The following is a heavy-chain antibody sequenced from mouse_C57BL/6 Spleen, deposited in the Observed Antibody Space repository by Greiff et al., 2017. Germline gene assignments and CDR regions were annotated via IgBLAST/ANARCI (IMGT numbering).Heavy chain of an antibody. J-gene: IGHJ4*01. D-gene: IGHD3-2*02. CDR3: ARQLRPYYAMDY. Sequence: VKLLESGPELVKPGASVKISCKASGYAFSSSWLNWVKQRPGKGLEWIGRIYPGDGDTNYNGKFKGKATLTADKSSSTAYMQLSSLTSEDSAVYFCARQLRPYYAMDYWGQGTSVTVSA. V-gene: IGHV1-82*01. CDR2: IYPGDGDT. CDR1: GYAFSSSW.